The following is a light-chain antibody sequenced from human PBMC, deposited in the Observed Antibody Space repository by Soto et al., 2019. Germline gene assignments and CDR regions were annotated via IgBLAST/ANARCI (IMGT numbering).Light chain of an antibody. CDR3: QQRTNWPIT. CDR2: GAS. CDR1: QSVSSSF. J-gene: IGKJ5*01. V-gene: IGKV3D-20*02. Sequence: EVVLTQSPGTLSLSPGERATLSCRASQSVSSSFLAWYQHKPGQAPRLLIYGASRRATGIPDRFSGSGSGTDFTLTISSLEPEDFAVYYCQQRTNWPITFGQGTRLEIK.